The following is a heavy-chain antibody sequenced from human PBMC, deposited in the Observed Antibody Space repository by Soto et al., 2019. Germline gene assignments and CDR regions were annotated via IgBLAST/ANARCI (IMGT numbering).Heavy chain of an antibody. CDR1: GFTFRNYN. V-gene: IGHV3-21*06. CDR3: ARDIASPGGDYFDS. Sequence: EVQLVESRGGLVKAGGSLRLFCTASGFTFRNYNMNWVRQAPGKGLEWVSSISTGGAYMFYADSVKGRFTISRDNAQNLLFLQIDSPRAEDTAVYYCARDIASPGGDYFDSWGQGTLVTVSS. CDR2: ISTGGAYM. D-gene: IGHD2-21*01. J-gene: IGHJ4*02.